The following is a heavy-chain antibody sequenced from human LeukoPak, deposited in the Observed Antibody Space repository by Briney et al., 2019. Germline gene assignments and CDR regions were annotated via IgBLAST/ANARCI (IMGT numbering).Heavy chain of an antibody. CDR1: GFTFSTYA. J-gene: IGHJ4*02. Sequence: GGSLRLSCAASGFTFSTYAMSWVRQAPGKGLEWVSGISGSGGSTYYADSVKGRLTISRDNSKNTLYVQMNSLRAEDTAVYYCAKPDASMVTPYYFDYWGQGTMVTVSS. V-gene: IGHV3-23*01. CDR2: ISGSGGST. CDR3: AKPDASMVTPYYFDY. D-gene: IGHD4-17*01.